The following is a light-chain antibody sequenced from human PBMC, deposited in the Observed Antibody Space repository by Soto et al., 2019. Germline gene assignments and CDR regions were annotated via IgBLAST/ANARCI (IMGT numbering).Light chain of an antibody. V-gene: IGKV1-39*01. Sequence: DIPMTQSPSSLSASVGDRVTITCRASQSITTYLNWYQQKPGIAPKLLIYAASSLQSGVPSRFSGSGSGTDFTLTISSLQPEDFATYYSQQSYSVPPTFGQGTKVEIK. CDR2: AAS. CDR1: QSITTY. J-gene: IGKJ1*01. CDR3: QQSYSVPPT.